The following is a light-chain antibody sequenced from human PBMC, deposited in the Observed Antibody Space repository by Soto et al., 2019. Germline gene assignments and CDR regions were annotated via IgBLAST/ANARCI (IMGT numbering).Light chain of an antibody. V-gene: IGKV3-15*01. CDR1: QVVSSN. CDR2: GAS. J-gene: IGKJ1*01. Sequence: MVMTQSPATLSVSPGDRATLSCRASQVVSSNLAWYQQKPGQAPRLLIYGASTRATGIPARFSGSGSGTEFTLTISSLQSEDFAVYYCQQYNNWPRSFGQGTKVEVK. CDR3: QQYNNWPRS.